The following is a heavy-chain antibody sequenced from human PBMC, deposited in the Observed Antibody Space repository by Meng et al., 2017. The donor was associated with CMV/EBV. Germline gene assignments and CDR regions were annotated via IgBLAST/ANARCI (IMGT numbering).Heavy chain of an antibody. CDR2: IYSGGSST. V-gene: IGHV3-23*03. D-gene: IGHD3-9*01. CDR3: AKDRGILTGYYTAFDY. CDR1: GFTFSSYA. Sequence: GESLKISCAASGFTFSSYAMSWVRQAPGKGLEWVSVIYSGGSSTYYADSVKGRFTISRDNSKNTLYLQMNSLRAEDTAVYYCAKDRGILTGYYTAFDYWGQGTLVTVSS. J-gene: IGHJ4*02.